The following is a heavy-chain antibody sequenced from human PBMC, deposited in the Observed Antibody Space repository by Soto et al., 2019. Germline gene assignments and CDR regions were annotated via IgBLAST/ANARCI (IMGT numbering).Heavy chain of an antibody. CDR1: GYSFTSYW. D-gene: IGHD3-3*01. V-gene: IGHV5-51*01. CDR3: ARYGFGVVIRGYYYYYGMDV. J-gene: IGHJ6*02. Sequence: GESLKISCKGSGYSFTSYWIGWVCQMPGKGLEWMGIIYPGDSDTRYSPSFQGQVTISADKSISTAYLQWSSLKASDTAMYYCARYGFGVVIRGYYYYYGMDVWGQGTTVTVSS. CDR2: IYPGDSDT.